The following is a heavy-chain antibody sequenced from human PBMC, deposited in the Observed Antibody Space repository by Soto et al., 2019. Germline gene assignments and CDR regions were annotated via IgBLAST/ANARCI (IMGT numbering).Heavy chain of an antibody. V-gene: IGHV4-30-2*01. Sequence: TLSLTCAVSGGSISSGGYSWGWIRQPPGKGLEWIGYIYHSANTYYNPSLKSRVTISVDRSKNQFSLKLSSVTAADTAVYYCARSIDPWGQGTLVIVSS. CDR3: ARSIDP. J-gene: IGHJ5*02. CDR2: IYHSANT. CDR1: GGSISSGGYS.